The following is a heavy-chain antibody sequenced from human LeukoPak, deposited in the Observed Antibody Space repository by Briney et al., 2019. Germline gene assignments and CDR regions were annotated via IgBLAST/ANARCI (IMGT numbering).Heavy chain of an antibody. J-gene: IGHJ6*03. CDR3: ARANYDIFTGYVNYYHYYYMDV. D-gene: IGHD3-9*01. V-gene: IGHV1-69*13. Sequence: SVKVSCKASGGTFSSYSITWVRQAPGHRLECMGGIIPIFDTPNYAQKFQGRVTITADESTSTAYMELSSLRSEDTAVYYCARANYDIFTGYVNYYHYYYMDVWGKGTTVTVSS. CDR2: IIPIFDTP. CDR1: GGTFSSYS.